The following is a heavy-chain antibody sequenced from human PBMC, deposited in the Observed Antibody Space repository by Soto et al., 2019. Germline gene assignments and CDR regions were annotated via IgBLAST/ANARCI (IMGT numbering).Heavy chain of an antibody. CDR3: ARELEGYGDYSPYFDY. CDR2: IYYSGST. J-gene: IGHJ4*02. D-gene: IGHD4-17*01. CDR1: GGSISSGGYY. V-gene: IGHV4-31*03. Sequence: SETLSLTCTVSGGSISSGGYYWSWIRQHPGKGLEWIGYIYYSGSTYYNPSLKSRVTISVDTSKNQFSLKLSSVTAADTAVYYCARELEGYGDYSPYFDYWGQGTLVTVS.